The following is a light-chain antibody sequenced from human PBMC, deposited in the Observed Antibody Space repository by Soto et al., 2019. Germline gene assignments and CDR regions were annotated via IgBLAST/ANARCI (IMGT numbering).Light chain of an antibody. CDR3: QESHSDRPT. Sequence: DIQMTQSPSSLSASIGDRVTITCPASQSIGNFLNWYQQRQGQVPRLLIYGASKLHTDVPSRFTGSGSGTHFTLTISSLQPEDFTTYYCQESHSDRPTFGQGTKLEI. J-gene: IGKJ1*01. CDR1: QSIGNF. CDR2: GAS. V-gene: IGKV1-39*01.